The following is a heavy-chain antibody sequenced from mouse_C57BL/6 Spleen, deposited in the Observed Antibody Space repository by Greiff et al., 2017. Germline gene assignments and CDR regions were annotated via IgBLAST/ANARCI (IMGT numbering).Heavy chain of an antibody. V-gene: IGHV5-4*03. CDR2: ISDGGSYT. D-gene: IGHD2-5*01. CDR3: ARGIAYYSNYGWYFDV. Sequence: EVKLVESGGGLVKPGGSLKLSCAASGFTFSSYAMSWVRQTPEKRLEWVATISDGGSYTYYPDNVKGRFTISIDNAKNNLYLQMSHLKSEDTAMYYCARGIAYYSNYGWYFDVWGTGTTVTVSS. J-gene: IGHJ1*03. CDR1: GFTFSSYA.